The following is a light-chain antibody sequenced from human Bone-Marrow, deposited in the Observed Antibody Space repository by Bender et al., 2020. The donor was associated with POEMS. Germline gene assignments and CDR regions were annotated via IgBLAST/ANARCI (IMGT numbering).Light chain of an antibody. CDR2: ADD. CDR3: YSGADNNLRV. V-gene: IGLV1-44*01. Sequence: QSVLTQPPSASGTPGQRVTISCSGGSIGRNPINWYQQLPGTAPRLVIYADDRRPSGIPERFSGSSSGTTVTLTISGAQVEDEADYYCYSGADNNLRVFGGGTKLTVL. CDR1: SIGRNP. J-gene: IGLJ3*02.